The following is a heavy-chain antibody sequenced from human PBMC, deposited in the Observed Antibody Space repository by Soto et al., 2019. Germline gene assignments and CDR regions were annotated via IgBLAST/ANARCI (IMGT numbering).Heavy chain of an antibody. CDR2: MSPGSGDT. D-gene: IGHD5-12*01. Sequence: VQLVQSGAEVKKPGASVKVSCRASGYTISSYDINWVRQAPGQGPEWMGWMSPGSGDTGYAPSFQGRVAMTRNISINTAYLELTSLTPEDTGVYFCARDIMAPWGQGTLVTVSA. CDR1: GYTISSYD. J-gene: IGHJ5*02. V-gene: IGHV1-8*01. CDR3: ARDIMAP.